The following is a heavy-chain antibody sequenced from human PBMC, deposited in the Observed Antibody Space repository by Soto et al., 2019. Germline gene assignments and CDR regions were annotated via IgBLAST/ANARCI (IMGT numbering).Heavy chain of an antibody. CDR2: ISYDGSNK. V-gene: IGHV3-30*18. CDR3: AKDVPSVVPAAMFKDYYYYYGMDV. CDR1: GFTFSSYG. D-gene: IGHD2-2*01. Sequence: PGGSLRLSCAASGFTFSSYGMHWVRQAPGKGLEWVAVISYDGSNKYYADSVKGRFTISRDNSKNTLYLQMNSLRAEDTAVYYCAKDVPSVVPAAMFKDYYYYYGMDVWGQGTTVTVSS. J-gene: IGHJ6*02.